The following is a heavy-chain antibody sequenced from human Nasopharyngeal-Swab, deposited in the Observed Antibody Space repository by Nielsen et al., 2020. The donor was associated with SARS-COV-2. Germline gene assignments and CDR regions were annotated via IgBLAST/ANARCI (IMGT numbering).Heavy chain of an antibody. CDR1: GFTVSSNY. V-gene: IGHV3-53*01. Sequence: GESLKISCAASGFTVSSNYMSWVRQAPGKGLEWVSVIYSGGSTYYADSVKGRFTISRDNAKNTLYLQMNSLRAEDTAVYYCARDWESSVFDYWGQGTLVTVFS. CDR3: ARDWESSVFDY. J-gene: IGHJ4*02. CDR2: IYSGGST. D-gene: IGHD3-16*01.